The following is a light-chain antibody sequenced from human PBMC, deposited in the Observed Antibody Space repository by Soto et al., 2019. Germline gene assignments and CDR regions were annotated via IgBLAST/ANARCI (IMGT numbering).Light chain of an antibody. Sequence: LLSTRCPVILSVSPAARSALSGGASRNVRTKLGWYQQQAGQTPRLLLYGASTRATGVPARFSGSGSGTQFTLTISRLQSEDSAVYFCQQNNRWPPITFGQGTRLEIK. CDR1: RNVRTK. V-gene: IGKV3-15*01. CDR2: GAS. CDR3: QQNNRWPPIT. J-gene: IGKJ5*01.